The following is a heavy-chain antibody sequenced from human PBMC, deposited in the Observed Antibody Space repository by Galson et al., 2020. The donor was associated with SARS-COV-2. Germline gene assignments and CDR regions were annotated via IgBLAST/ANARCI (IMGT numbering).Heavy chain of an antibody. CDR2: INHSGST. CDR3: ARGRIAAAGVGSYYYYGMDV. V-gene: IGHV4-34*01. CDR1: GGSFSGYY. J-gene: IGHJ6*02. D-gene: IGHD6-13*01. Sequence: SETLSLTCAVYGGSFSGYYWSWIRQPPGKGLEWIGEINHSGSTNYNPSLKSRVTISVDTSKNQFSLKLSSVTAADTAVYYCARGRIAAAGVGSYYYYGMDVWGQGTTVTVSS.